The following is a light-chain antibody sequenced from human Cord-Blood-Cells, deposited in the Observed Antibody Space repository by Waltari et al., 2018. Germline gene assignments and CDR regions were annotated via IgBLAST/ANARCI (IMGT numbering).Light chain of an antibody. Sequence: QLVLTQSPSASASLGASVKLTCTLSSGHSSYAIAWHQQQPEKGPRYLMKLNSDGSHSKGYGIPDRFSGSSSGAERYLTISSLQSEDEADYYCQTWGTGIHWVFGGGTKLTVL. J-gene: IGLJ3*02. CDR3: QTWGTGIHWV. CDR1: SGHSSYA. CDR2: LNSDGSH. V-gene: IGLV4-69*01.